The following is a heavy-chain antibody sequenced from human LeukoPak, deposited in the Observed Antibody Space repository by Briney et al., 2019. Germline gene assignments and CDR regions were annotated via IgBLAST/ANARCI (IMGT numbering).Heavy chain of an antibody. CDR1: GYSISSGYY. CDR2: IYHSGST. D-gene: IGHD3-10*01. CDR3: ARDAKYYYGSRTFFFYEH. J-gene: IGHJ4*02. Sequence: SETLSLTCTVSGYSISSGYYWGWIRQPPGKGLEWIGSIYHSGSTYYNPSLKSRVTISVDTSKNQFSLKLSSVTAADTAIYYCARDAKYYYGSRTFFFYEHWGQGTLLTVSS. V-gene: IGHV4-38-2*02.